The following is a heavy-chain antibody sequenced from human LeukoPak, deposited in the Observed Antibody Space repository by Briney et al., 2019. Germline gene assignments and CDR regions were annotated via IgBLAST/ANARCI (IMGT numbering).Heavy chain of an antibody. CDR3: ARLRGSGYDRFDY. V-gene: IGHV5-51*01. D-gene: IGHD5-12*01. CDR2: ISPGDSKT. CDR1: GYSFTSYW. Sequence: RESLKISCKCSGYSFTSYWIGWVRQMPGKGLEWMGIISPGDSKTIFSPSFQGQVTISADKSISTAYLQWSSLKASGTAMYYYARLRGSGYDRFDYWGQGTLVTFSS. J-gene: IGHJ4*02.